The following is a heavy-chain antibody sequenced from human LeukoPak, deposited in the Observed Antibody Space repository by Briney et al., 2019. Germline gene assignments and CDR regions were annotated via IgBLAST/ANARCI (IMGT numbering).Heavy chain of an antibody. CDR2: IYYSGST. CDR1: GGSISSGDYY. Sequence: SETLSLTCTVSGGSISSGDYYWSWIRQPPGKGLEWIGYIYYSGSTYYNPSLKSRVTISVDTSKNQFSLKLSSVTAADTAVYYCARDSDYSNPWYYFDYWGQGTLVTVSS. CDR3: ARDSDYSNPWYYFDY. V-gene: IGHV4-30-4*08. D-gene: IGHD4-11*01. J-gene: IGHJ4*02.